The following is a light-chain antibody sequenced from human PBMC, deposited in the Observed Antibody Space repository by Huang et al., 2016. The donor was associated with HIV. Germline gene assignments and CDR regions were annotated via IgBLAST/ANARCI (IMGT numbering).Light chain of an antibody. CDR2: AAS. V-gene: IGKV1-39*01. CDR1: QSISSY. Sequence: DIQMTQSPSSLSASVGDRVIITCRASQSISSYLNWYQQQPGKAPNLLIYAASSLQSGVLSRFSGSGSGTDFTLTIRSLQPEDFATYYCQQSYSNTFTFGAGTKVDVK. CDR3: QQSYSNTFT. J-gene: IGKJ3*01.